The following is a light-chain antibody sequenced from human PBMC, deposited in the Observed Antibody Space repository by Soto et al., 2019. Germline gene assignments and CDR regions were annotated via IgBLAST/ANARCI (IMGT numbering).Light chain of an antibody. J-gene: IGKJ4*01. CDR3: QQSYSTPLT. CDR2: AAS. CDR1: QSIINY. V-gene: IGKV1-39*01. Sequence: TQSPGTLSLSPGERATLSCRASQSIINYLNWYQHQPGKAPKLLIYAASSLQSGVPSRFSGSGSGTDFTLTISSLQPEDFATYYCQQSYSTPLTFGGGTKVDIK.